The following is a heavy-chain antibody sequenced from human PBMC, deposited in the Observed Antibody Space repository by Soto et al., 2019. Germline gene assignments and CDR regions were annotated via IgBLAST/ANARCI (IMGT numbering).Heavy chain of an antibody. Sequence: GASVKVSCKASGYTFTSYGISWVRQAPGQGLEWMGWISAYNGNTNYAQKLQGRVTMTTDTSTSTAYMELSSLRPEDTAVYYCAADPVGYYQYYYYGMDVWGQGTTVTVSS. D-gene: IGHD3-22*01. CDR2: ISAYNGNT. V-gene: IGHV1-18*01. CDR3: AADPVGYYQYYYYGMDV. CDR1: GYTFTSYG. J-gene: IGHJ6*02.